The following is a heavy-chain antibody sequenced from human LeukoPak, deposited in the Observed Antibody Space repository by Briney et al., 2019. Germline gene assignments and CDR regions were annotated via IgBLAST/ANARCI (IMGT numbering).Heavy chain of an antibody. J-gene: IGHJ4*02. D-gene: IGHD2-21*02. V-gene: IGHV4-59*01. Sequence: PSETLSLTCTVSGGSISSYYWSWIRQPPGKGLEWVGYIYYSGSTNYNPSLKSRVTISVDTSKNQFSLKLSSVTAADTAVFYCARYVVVTAYFDYWGQGTLVTVSS. CDR1: GGSISSYY. CDR3: ARYVVVTAYFDY. CDR2: IYYSGST.